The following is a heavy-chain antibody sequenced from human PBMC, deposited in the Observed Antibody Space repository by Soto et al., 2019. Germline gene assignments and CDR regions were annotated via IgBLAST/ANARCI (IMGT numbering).Heavy chain of an antibody. CDR1: GYTFTGYY. J-gene: IGHJ3*02. Sequence: QVQLVQSGAEVKKPGASVKVSCNASGYTFTGYYMHWVRQAPGQGLEWMRWINPNSGVTNYAQKLQGWVTVTRDTSSSTAYMELSRLRSDDTAAYYCARGSLVGSRRRIAAFDLPTGAFDIWGQGTMVTVSS. CDR3: ARGSLVGSRRRIAAFDLPTGAFDI. D-gene: IGHD6-13*01. V-gene: IGHV1-2*04. CDR2: INPNSGVT.